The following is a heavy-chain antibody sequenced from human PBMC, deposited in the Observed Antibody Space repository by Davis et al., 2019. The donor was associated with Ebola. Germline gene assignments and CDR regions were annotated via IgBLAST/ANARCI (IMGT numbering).Heavy chain of an antibody. Sequence: GGSLRLSCKGSGYSFTSYWIGWVRQMPGKGLEWMGIIYPGDSDTRYNPSFQGQVTISADKSISTAYLQWSSLKASDTAMYYCARSKSNRINWFDPWGQGTLVTVSS. CDR1: GYSFTSYW. CDR2: IYPGDSDT. V-gene: IGHV5-51*01. D-gene: IGHD2/OR15-2a*01. J-gene: IGHJ5*02. CDR3: ARSKSNRINWFDP.